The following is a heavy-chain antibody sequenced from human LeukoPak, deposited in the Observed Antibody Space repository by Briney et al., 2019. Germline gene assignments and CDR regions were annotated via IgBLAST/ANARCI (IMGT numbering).Heavy chain of an antibody. CDR1: GYTFTSYD. CDR3: ARRLPWGDSSSYDY. V-gene: IGHV1-18*01. D-gene: IGHD3-22*01. Sequence: ASVKVSCKASGYTFTSYDINWVRQAPGQGLEWMGWISAYNGNTNYAQKLQGRVTMTTDTTTSTAYIELRSLRSDDTAVYYCARRLPWGDSSSYDYWGQGTLVTVSS. CDR2: ISAYNGNT. J-gene: IGHJ4*02.